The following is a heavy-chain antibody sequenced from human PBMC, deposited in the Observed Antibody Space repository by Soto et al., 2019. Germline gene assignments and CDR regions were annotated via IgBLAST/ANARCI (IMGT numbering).Heavy chain of an antibody. CDR3: TREGPSSLTSYFDY. D-gene: IGHD2-2*01. J-gene: IGHJ4*02. Sequence: LRLSCVGSEVILTNSAMHWVRQAPGKGLEWVAVVSSDGSLKYYADSVEGRFTISRDSSKNTLYLQMNSLRPEDTAVYYCTREGPSSLTSYFDYWGQGTLVTVSS. CDR2: VSSDGSLK. CDR1: EVILTNSA. V-gene: IGHV3-30*04.